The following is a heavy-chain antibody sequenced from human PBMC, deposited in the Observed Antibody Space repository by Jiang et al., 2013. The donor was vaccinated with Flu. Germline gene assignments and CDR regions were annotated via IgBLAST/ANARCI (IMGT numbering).Heavy chain of an antibody. CDR1: GYIFSNYA. J-gene: IGHJ4*02. CDR3: ARPARGCPADTCYPSFDY. D-gene: IGHD3-16*01. CDR2: ISTKTGNP. Sequence: QSGSELKKPGASVKVSCKASGYIFSNYAITWLRQAPGQGLEWMGWISTKTGNPTYAQGLTGQFVFSLDTSISTTYVEISSLKAEDTAVYYCARPARGCPADTCYPSFDYWGQGTPVTVSS. V-gene: IGHV7-4-1*02.